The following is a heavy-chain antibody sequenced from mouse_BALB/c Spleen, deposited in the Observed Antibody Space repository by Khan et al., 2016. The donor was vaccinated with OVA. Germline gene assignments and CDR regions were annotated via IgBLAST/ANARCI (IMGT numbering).Heavy chain of an antibody. CDR1: GYTFTTAG. J-gene: IGHJ4*01. D-gene: IGHD2-14*01. Sequence: QIQLVQSGPFFFFPFLTVRISCMASGYTFTTAGMQWVQKMPGKGLKWIGWINTHSGVPKYAEDFRGRFAFSLETSASTGYLQITNLKNEDTATYFCARGGAAFYRNDGGAMDYWGQGTSVTVSS. CDR2: INTHSGVP. CDR3: ARGGAAFYRNDGGAMDY. V-gene: IGHV9-4*02.